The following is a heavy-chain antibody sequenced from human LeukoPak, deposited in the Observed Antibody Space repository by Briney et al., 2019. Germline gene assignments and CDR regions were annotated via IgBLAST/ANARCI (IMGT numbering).Heavy chain of an antibody. Sequence: QPGRSLRLSCAASGFTFRNFPIHWVRQAPGKGLEWLALKSPDGTSQYYADSVRGRFTISRDNSKNTLSLQMNSLTVEDTAMYYCVSDTADWGQGTLVTVSS. V-gene: IGHV3-30*01. CDR1: GFTFRNFP. CDR2: KSPDGTSQ. J-gene: IGHJ4*02. D-gene: IGHD2-21*02. CDR3: VSDTAD.